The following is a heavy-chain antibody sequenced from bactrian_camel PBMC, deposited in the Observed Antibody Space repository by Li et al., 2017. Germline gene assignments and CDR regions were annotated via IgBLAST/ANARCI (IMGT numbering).Heavy chain of an antibody. CDR2: IDTDGPI. CDR3: ANKGAFGGYGGSACLRPNGYKY. Sequence: HVQLVESGGDTVQAGGSLTLSCAASGYSDSDYSKSVCMAWFRQSPGKERVAVANIDTDGPIKYADSVKGRFTISKDNAKRTLYLQMNSLKPEDTAMYYCANKGAFGGYGGSACLRPNGYKYWGQGTQVTVS. D-gene: IGHD3*01. CDR1: GYSDSDYSKSV. V-gene: IGHV3S53*01. J-gene: IGHJ4*01.